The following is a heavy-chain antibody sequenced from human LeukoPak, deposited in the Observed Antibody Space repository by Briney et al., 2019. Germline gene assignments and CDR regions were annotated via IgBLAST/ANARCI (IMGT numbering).Heavy chain of an antibody. CDR3: ATYNWGSGLYFDY. J-gene: IGHJ4*02. D-gene: IGHD7-27*01. CDR1: GYTLTELS. CDR2: FDPEDGET. Sequence: GASVKVSCKVSGYTLTELSIHWVRQAPGKGLEWMGGFDPEDGETIYAQKFQGRVTMTEDTSTDTAYMELSSLRSEDTAVYYCATYNWGSGLYFDYWGQGTLVTVSS. V-gene: IGHV1-24*01.